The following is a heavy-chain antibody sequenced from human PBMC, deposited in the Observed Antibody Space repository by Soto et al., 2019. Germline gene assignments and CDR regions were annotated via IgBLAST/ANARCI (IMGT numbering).Heavy chain of an antibody. J-gene: IGHJ4*02. V-gene: IGHV4-31*03. CDR3: AILVPRVGNDY. D-gene: IGHD6-6*01. CDR2: FYYSGST. Sequence: QVQLQESGPGLVKPSQTLSLTCTVSGGSISSGGYYWSWIRQHPGKGLEWIGYFYYSGSTYYNPSLKSRVSLSVYTSKNQFSLKLSSVTAADTAVYYCAILVPRVGNDYWGQGNLATVSS. CDR1: GGSISSGGYY.